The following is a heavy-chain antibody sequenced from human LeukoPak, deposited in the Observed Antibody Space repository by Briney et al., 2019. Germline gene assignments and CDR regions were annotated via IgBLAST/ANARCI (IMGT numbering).Heavy chain of an antibody. Sequence: PGGSLRLSCAASGFTFDNYAMHWVRQAPGKGLEWVSGISWNSGSIGYADSVKGRFTISRDNAKNSLYLQMNSLRAEDTAVYYCARDGHYDQYGMDVWGQGTTVTVSS. CDR2: ISWNSGSI. CDR3: ARDGHYDQYGMDV. J-gene: IGHJ6*02. CDR1: GFTFDNYA. D-gene: IGHD3-3*01. V-gene: IGHV3-9*01.